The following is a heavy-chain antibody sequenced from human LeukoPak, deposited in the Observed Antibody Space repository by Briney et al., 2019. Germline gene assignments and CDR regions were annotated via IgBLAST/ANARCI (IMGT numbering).Heavy chain of an antibody. CDR1: GFNSGVNFDEFG. CDR3: AREEGDGFDV. V-gene: IGHV3-20*04. Sequence: GGSLRLSCAASGFNSGVNFDEFGMNWVRQAPGKGLEWVSGINWNGGSTGYADSVKGRFTISRDNAKNSLYLQMNSLRAEDAALYYCAREEGDGFDVWGQGTMVTVSS. CDR2: INWNGGST. J-gene: IGHJ3*01.